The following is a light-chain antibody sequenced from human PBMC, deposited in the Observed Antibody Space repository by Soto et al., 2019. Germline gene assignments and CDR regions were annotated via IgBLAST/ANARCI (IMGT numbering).Light chain of an antibody. Sequence: DIVMIQSPDSLAVSLGERATINCESSQSVLFTSNNKNYLAWYQQKPGQPPKLLLSWASARESGVPERFSGSGSGTLFTLSISSLQAEDVAVYYCQQYYTLPLTFGGGTKVDIK. CDR2: WAS. CDR3: QQYYTLPLT. V-gene: IGKV4-1*01. J-gene: IGKJ4*01. CDR1: QSVLFTSNNKNY.